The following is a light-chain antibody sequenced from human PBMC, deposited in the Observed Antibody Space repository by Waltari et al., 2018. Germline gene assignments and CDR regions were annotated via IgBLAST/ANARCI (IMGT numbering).Light chain of an antibody. V-gene: IGKV3-15*01. Sequence: ETVMTQSPVTLSVSPGERATLSCRASQSVSSNLAWYQQKPGQAPRRLIYGASTRATGIPARFSGSGSGTEFTLTINSLQSEDFAVYYCQQYNNWPPITFGGGTKVEIK. J-gene: IGKJ4*01. CDR2: GAS. CDR1: QSVSSN. CDR3: QQYNNWPPIT.